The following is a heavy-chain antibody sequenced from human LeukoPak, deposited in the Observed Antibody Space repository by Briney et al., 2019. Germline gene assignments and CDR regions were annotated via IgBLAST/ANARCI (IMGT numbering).Heavy chain of an antibody. D-gene: IGHD3-22*01. V-gene: IGHV3-23*01. CDR1: GITFSNYA. J-gene: IGHJ4*02. Sequence: GGSLRLSRAASGITFSNYAMNWVRRAPGKGLEWVSTISGSGGSAYYVDSVKGRFTISRDNSRNTLYLQMNSLRAEDTAVYYCATNYYDSSRAASDYWGQGTLVTVSS. CDR2: ISGSGGSA. CDR3: ATNYYDSSRAASDY.